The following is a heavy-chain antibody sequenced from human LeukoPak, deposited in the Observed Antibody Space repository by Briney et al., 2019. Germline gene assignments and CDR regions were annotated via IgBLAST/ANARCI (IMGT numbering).Heavy chain of an antibody. Sequence: SETLSLTCTVSGGSISSYYWSWIRQPPGKGLEWIGHIFYTGSTNYNPSLSSRVTISVDMSKNQFSLDLNSVTAADTAMYYCARRMATTYGHWFDPWGQGTLVTVSS. V-gene: IGHV4-59*08. CDR2: IFYTGST. CDR3: ARRMATTYGHWFDP. D-gene: IGHD5-24*01. CDR1: GGSISSYY. J-gene: IGHJ5*02.